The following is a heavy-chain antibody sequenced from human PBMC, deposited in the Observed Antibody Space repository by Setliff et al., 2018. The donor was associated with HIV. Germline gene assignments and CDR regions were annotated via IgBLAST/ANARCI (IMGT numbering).Heavy chain of an antibody. CDR3: ARRAYCGGDCYSDDY. CDR2: IKTKNEGAAT. V-gene: IGHV3-15*01. Sequence: GGSLRLSCAASGFTFSSAWMSWVRQAPGKGLEWVGRIKTKNEGAATYYAAPVKGRFTISRDDSKNTMYLQMNSLKIEDTAVYYCARRAYCGGDCYSDDYWGQGTLVTVSS. J-gene: IGHJ4*02. D-gene: IGHD2-21*02. CDR1: GFTFSSAW.